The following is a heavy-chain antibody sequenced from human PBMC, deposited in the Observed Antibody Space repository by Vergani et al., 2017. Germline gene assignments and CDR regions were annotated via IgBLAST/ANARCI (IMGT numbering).Heavy chain of an antibody. CDR3: AKDLYYGSGSYFYYYYYGMDV. Sequence: EVQLLESGGGLVQPGGSLRLSCAASGFTFSSYAMSWVRQAPGKGLEWVSAISGSGGSTYYAYSVKGRFTISRDNSKNTLYLQMNSLRAEDTAVYYCAKDLYYGSGSYFYYYYYGMDVWGQGTTVTVSS. V-gene: IGHV3-23*01. CDR1: GFTFSSYA. J-gene: IGHJ6*02. D-gene: IGHD3-10*01. CDR2: ISGSGGST.